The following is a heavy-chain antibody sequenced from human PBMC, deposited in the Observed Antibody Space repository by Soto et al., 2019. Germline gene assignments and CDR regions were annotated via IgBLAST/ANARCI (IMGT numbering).Heavy chain of an antibody. CDR1: GFTFSSYW. V-gene: IGHV3-7*01. D-gene: IGHD4-17*01. Sequence: PGGSLRLSCAAPGFTFSSYWMSWVRQAPGEGLEWVANIKEDGSEKYYVDSVKGRFTISRDNAKNSLYLQMNSLRAEDTAVYYCARDWVSYGHGLSFDYWGQGALVTVSS. J-gene: IGHJ4*02. CDR2: IKEDGSEK. CDR3: ARDWVSYGHGLSFDY.